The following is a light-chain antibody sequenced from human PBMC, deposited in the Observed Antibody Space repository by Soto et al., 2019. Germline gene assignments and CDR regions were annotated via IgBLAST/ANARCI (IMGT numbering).Light chain of an antibody. CDR1: SSDVGGYDS. J-gene: IGLJ7*01. CDR2: DVS. Sequence: QSVLTQPASVSGSPGQSITISCTGTSSDVGGYDSVSWYQQHPGKAPQLMIFDVSNRPSGVSSRFSGSKSGNTASLSISGLQTEDEAKYYCGSYTSSSSRVFGGGTQLTVL. CDR3: GSYTSSSSRV. V-gene: IGLV2-14*03.